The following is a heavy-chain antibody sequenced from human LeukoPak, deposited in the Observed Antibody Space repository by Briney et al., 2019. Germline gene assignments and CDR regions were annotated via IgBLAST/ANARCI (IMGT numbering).Heavy chain of an antibody. CDR1: GGSISSYY. D-gene: IGHD5-18*01. Sequence: PSETLSLTCTVSGGSISSYYWSWIRQPPGKVLEWIGYIYYSGSTNYNPSLKSRVTISVDTSKNQFSLKLISVTAADTAMYYCARHRDTAMVYDAFDIWGQGTMVTVSS. CDR3: ARHRDTAMVYDAFDI. CDR2: IYYSGST. J-gene: IGHJ3*02. V-gene: IGHV4-59*08.